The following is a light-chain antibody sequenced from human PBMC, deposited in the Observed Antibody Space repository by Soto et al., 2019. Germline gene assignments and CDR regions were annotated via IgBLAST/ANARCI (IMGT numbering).Light chain of an antibody. Sequence: DIQMTQSPSTLSASVGDRVTITCRASQSISSWLAWYQQKPGKAPKLLIYKASSLESGVPSRFSGSGSGTEFTLTISSLQPDDFATYYCQQYNSYSYTFGLGVKLEIK. CDR1: QSISSW. J-gene: IGKJ2*01. CDR3: QQYNSYSYT. CDR2: KAS. V-gene: IGKV1-5*03.